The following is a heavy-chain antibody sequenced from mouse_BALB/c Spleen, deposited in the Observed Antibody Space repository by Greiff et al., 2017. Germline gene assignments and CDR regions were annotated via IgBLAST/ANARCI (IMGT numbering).Heavy chain of an antibody. D-gene: IGHD2-1*01. V-gene: IGHV1-39*01. Sequence: EVKLVESGPELEKPGASVKISCKASGYSFTGYNMNWVKQSNGKSLEWIGNIDPYYGGTSYNQKFKGKATLTVDKSSSTAYMQLKSLTSEDSAVYYCAAYGNYDAMDYWGQGTSVTVSS. J-gene: IGHJ4*01. CDR1: GYSFTGYN. CDR3: AAYGNYDAMDY. CDR2: IDPYYGGT.